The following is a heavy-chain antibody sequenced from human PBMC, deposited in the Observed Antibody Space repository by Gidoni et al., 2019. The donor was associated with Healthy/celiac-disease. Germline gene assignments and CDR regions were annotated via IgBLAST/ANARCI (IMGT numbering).Heavy chain of an antibody. D-gene: IGHD4-17*01. J-gene: IGHJ4*02. CDR2: IKEDGRER. CDR3: ARGSDYGNYGPDY. Sequence: MSWDRQAPGKGLEWVANIKEDGRERFFVDSVKGRFTISRDNAKSSLYLQMNSLRAEDTAVYYCARGSDYGNYGPDYWGQGTLVTVSS. V-gene: IGHV3-7*01.